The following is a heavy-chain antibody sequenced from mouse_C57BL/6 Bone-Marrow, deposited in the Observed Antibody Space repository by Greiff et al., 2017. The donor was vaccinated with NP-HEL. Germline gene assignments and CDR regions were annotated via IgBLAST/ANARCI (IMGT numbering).Heavy chain of an antibody. V-gene: IGHV1-18*01. D-gene: IGHD1-1*01. CDR3: ARNYYYGSSYGYFDV. CDR1: GYTFTDYN. Sequence: EVQLQQSGPELVKPGASVKIPCKASGYTFTDYNMDWVKQSHGKSLEWIGDINPNNGGTIYNQKFKGKATLTVDQSSSTAYMELRSLTSEDTAVYYCARNYYYGSSYGYFDVWGTGTTVTVSS. CDR2: INPNNGGT. J-gene: IGHJ1*03.